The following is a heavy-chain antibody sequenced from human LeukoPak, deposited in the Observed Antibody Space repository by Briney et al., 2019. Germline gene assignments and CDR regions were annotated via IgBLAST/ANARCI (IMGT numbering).Heavy chain of an antibody. CDR2: ISYDGSNK. V-gene: IGHV3-30-3*01. Sequence: RPGGSLRLSCAASGFTFSSYAMHWVRQAPGKGLEWVAVISYDGSNKYYADSVKGRFTISRDNSKNTLYLQLNSLRPEDTAVYYCARAPRWFGELYFDYWGQGTLVIVSS. J-gene: IGHJ4*02. CDR3: ARAPRWFGELYFDY. CDR1: GFTFSSYA. D-gene: IGHD3-10*01.